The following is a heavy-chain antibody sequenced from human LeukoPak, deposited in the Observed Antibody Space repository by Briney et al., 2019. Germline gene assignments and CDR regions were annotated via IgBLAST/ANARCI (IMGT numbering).Heavy chain of an antibody. CDR1: GFTFSNYA. Sequence: GGSLRLSCSASGFTFSNYAMHWVRQAPGKGLEYVSAISSNGGSTYYADSVKGRFTISRYNSKNTLYLQMSSLRAEDTAVYYCVKALGYCSGGSCLAFDIWGQGTMVTVSS. J-gene: IGHJ3*02. CDR2: ISSNGGST. D-gene: IGHD2-15*01. V-gene: IGHV3-64D*06. CDR3: VKALGYCSGGSCLAFDI.